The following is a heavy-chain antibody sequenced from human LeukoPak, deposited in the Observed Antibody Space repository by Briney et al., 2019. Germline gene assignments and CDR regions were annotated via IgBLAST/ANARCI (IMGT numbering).Heavy chain of an antibody. J-gene: IGHJ5*02. CDR2: INPNSGGT. D-gene: IGHD3-16*01. Sequence: ASVKVSCKTSGYSFTDYYMHWVRQAPGQGLEWTGWINPNSGGTSSAQKFQGRVTMTRDTSITTVYMEVSWLTSDDTAIYYCARADRLDGGPYLVGPWGQGTLVTVSS. V-gene: IGHV1-2*02. CDR3: ARADRLDGGPYLVGP. CDR1: GYSFTDYY.